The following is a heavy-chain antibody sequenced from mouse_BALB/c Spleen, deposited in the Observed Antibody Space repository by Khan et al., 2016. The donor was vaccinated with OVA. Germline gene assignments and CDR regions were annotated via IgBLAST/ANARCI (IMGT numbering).Heavy chain of an antibody. Sequence: QVQLKQSGPGLVQPTQSLSITCTVSGFSLTTYGVHWVRQSPGQGLEWLGVIWSGGNTDYNAPFISSLSINKDNSKSQAFFKMNSLQVDDTAIYYCARNCYRYVFAYWGQGTLVTVSA. CDR1: GFSLTTYG. V-gene: IGHV2-4-1*01. CDR2: IWSGGNT. CDR3: ARNCYRYVFAY. J-gene: IGHJ3*01. D-gene: IGHD2-14*01.